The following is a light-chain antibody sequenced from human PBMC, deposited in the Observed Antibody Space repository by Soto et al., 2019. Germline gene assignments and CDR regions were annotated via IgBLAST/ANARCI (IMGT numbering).Light chain of an antibody. CDR3: SSYAANSTV. V-gene: IGLV2-8*01. J-gene: IGLJ1*01. CDR1: SSDVGGYNY. Sequence: QSALTQPPSASGSPGQSVAISCTGTSSDVGGYNYVSWYQQHPGKAPKLMIYEVNKRPSGVPDRFSGSKSGNTASLTVSGLQAEDEADYYCSSYAANSTVLGTGTKVTVL. CDR2: EVN.